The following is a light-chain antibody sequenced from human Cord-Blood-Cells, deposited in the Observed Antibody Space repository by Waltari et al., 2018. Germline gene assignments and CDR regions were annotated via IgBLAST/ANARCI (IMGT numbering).Light chain of an antibody. CDR3: QQSYSTLTWT. CDR1: QSISSY. V-gene: IGKV1-39*01. Sequence: DIQMTQSPSSLSASVGYRVTITCRASQSISSYLNWYHQKPGKAPKLLNYAASSLQSGVPSRFSGSGSGTDFTLTISSLQPEDFATYYCQQSYSTLTWTFGQGTKVEIK. J-gene: IGKJ1*01. CDR2: AAS.